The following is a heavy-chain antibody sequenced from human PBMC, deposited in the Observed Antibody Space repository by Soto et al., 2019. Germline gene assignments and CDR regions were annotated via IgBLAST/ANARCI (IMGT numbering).Heavy chain of an antibody. V-gene: IGHV4-4*02. D-gene: IGHD6-13*01. Sequence: SETLSLTCAVFSDSVTSGNWWSWVRQPPGKGLEWIAEIYHIGYTNYNPSLRSRVTISVDKSNNLVSLKLTSVTAADTAIYYCARSPGTWRLDLWGQGALVTV. CDR3: ARSPGTWRLDL. J-gene: IGHJ4*02. CDR2: IYHIGYT. CDR1: SDSVTSGNW.